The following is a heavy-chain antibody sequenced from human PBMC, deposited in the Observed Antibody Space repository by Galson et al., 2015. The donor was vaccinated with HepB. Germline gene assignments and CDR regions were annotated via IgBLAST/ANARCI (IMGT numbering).Heavy chain of an antibody. CDR3: ARVGYSSGWTSYYFDF. V-gene: IGHV1-69*13. Sequence: PVKVSCKASGGTFSRYVISWVRQAPGQGLEWMGGITPMFGTANYAQKFQGRVTITADESTTTAYMELSSLRSEDTAVYYCARVGYSSGWTSYYFDFWGQGTLVIVSS. CDR2: ITPMFGTA. J-gene: IGHJ4*02. D-gene: IGHD6-19*01. CDR1: GGTFSRYV.